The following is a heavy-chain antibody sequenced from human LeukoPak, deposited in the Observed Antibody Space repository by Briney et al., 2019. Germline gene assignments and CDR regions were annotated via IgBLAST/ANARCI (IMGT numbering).Heavy chain of an antibody. CDR3: AREANSPTARYWYFDL. V-gene: IGHV4-59*01. Sequence: SETLSLTCTVSGGSFSSYYWSWLRQSPGKGLEWIGYVYYSGSTNHNPALKSRVTISLDTSENQFSLKLSSVTAADTAVYYCAREANSPTARYWYFDLWGRGTQVTVSS. CDR2: VYYSGST. J-gene: IGHJ2*01. D-gene: IGHD2-21*01. CDR1: GGSFSSYY.